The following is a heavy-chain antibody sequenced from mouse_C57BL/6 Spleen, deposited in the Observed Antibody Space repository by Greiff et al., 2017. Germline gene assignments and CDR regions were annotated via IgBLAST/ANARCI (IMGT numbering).Heavy chain of an antibody. CDR2: IWSGGST. CDR3: ARNHYGSSPHYYAMDY. Sequence: QVQLQQSGPGLVQPSQSLSITCTVSGFSLTSYGVHWVRQSPGKGLEWLGVIWSGGSTDYNAAFISRLSISKDNSKSQVFFKMNSLQADDTAIYYCARNHYGSSPHYYAMDYWGQGTSVTVSS. V-gene: IGHV2-2*01. D-gene: IGHD1-1*01. CDR1: GFSLTSYG. J-gene: IGHJ4*01.